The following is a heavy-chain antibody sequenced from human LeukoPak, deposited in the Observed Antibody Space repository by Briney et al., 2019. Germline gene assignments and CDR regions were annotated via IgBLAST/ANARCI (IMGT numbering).Heavy chain of an antibody. Sequence: GASLRLSCAASGFTFSDYYMCWIRQAPGKGLEWVSYISSSGSTIYYADSVKGRFTTSRDNAKNLLYLQMNSLRAEDTAVYYCARDISGYGTPYYFDYWGQGTLVTVSS. D-gene: IGHD5-12*01. J-gene: IGHJ4*02. V-gene: IGHV3-11*01. CDR1: GFTFSDYY. CDR2: ISSSGSTI. CDR3: ARDISGYGTPYYFDY.